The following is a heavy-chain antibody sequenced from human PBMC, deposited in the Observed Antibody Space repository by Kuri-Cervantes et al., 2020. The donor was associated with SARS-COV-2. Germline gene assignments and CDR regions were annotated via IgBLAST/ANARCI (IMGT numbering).Heavy chain of an antibody. CDR1: GESFSGYY. CDR3: ARGAHHIQFRGEVGY. J-gene: IGHJ4*02. CDR2: VNHRGSA. D-gene: IGHD5-24*01. Sequence: GSLRLSCAVYGESFSGYYWTWIRQSPGKGLEWIGGVNHRGSADYNPSLKSRVTISVDTSKNQFSLKLGSVTAADTALYYCARGAHHIQFRGEVGYWSQGALATVSS. V-gene: IGHV4-34*01.